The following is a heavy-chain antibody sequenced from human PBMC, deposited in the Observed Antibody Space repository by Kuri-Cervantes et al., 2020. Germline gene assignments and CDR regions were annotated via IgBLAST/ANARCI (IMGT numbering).Heavy chain of an antibody. CDR1: GGSISSYY. Sequence: SETLSLTCTVSGGSISSYYWSWIRQPPGKGLEWIGYIYYSGSTNYNPSLKSRVTISVDTSKNQFSLKLSSVTAADTAVYYCARGITMVRGRPPRFDYWGQGTTVTVSS. J-gene: IGHJ4*03. CDR2: IYYSGST. CDR3: ARGITMVRGRPPRFDY. V-gene: IGHV4-59*01. D-gene: IGHD3-10*01.